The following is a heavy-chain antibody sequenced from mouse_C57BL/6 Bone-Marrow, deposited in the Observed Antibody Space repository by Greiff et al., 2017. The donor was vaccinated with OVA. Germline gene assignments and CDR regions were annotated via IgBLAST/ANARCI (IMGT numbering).Heavy chain of an antibody. CDR1: GYSITSGYY. CDR3: ARASYPYYFDY. Sequence: VQLKQSGPGLVKPSQSLSLTCSVTGYSITSGYYWNWIRQFPGNKLEWMGYISYDGSNNYNPSLKNRISITRDTSKNQFFLKLNSVTTEDTATYYCARASYPYYFDYWGQGTTLTVSS. V-gene: IGHV3-6*01. D-gene: IGHD6-5*01. CDR2: ISYDGSN. J-gene: IGHJ2*01.